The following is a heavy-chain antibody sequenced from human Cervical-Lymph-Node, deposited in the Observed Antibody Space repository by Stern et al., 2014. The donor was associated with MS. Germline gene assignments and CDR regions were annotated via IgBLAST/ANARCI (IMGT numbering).Heavy chain of an antibody. D-gene: IGHD3-10*01. Sequence: QVQLVQSGAEVKKPGASVMVSCKASGYTFTSYYIHWVRQAPGQGLEWMGIINPNGGGTDYVQKFQGRITMTRDTSTSTVYMELSSLTSEDTAVYYCARDQGSMDWFDPWGQGTLVTVSS. CDR1: GYTFTSYY. CDR2: INPNGGGT. CDR3: ARDQGSMDWFDP. V-gene: IGHV1-46*01. J-gene: IGHJ5*02.